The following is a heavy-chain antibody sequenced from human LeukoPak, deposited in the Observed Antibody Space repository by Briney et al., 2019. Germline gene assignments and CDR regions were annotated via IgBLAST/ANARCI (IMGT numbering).Heavy chain of an antibody. CDR1: GFTLSSNY. D-gene: IGHD6-19*01. CDR2: INHSGST. Sequence: GSLRLSCAASGFTLSSNYMSWVRQAPGKGLEWIGEINHSGSTNYNPSLKSRVTISVDTSKNQFSLKLSSVTAADTAVYYCARCIAVAGLYYFDYWGQGTLVTVSS. V-gene: IGHV4-34*01. CDR3: ARCIAVAGLYYFDY. J-gene: IGHJ4*02.